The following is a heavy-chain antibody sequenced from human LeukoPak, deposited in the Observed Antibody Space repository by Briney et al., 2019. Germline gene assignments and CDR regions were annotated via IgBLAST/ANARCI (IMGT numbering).Heavy chain of an antibody. Sequence: KSGGSLRLSCAASGFTFSTYAMDWVRQAPGKGQEWVSYLCSSSSVIYHADSVKGRFTISRDNSKNTLYLQMHSLRAEDTALYFCAKDLEWELPYYYYMDVWGKGTTVTVS. V-gene: IGHV3-48*01. CDR2: LCSSSSVI. CDR3: AKDLEWELPYYYYMDV. J-gene: IGHJ6*03. D-gene: IGHD1-26*01. CDR1: GFTFSTYA.